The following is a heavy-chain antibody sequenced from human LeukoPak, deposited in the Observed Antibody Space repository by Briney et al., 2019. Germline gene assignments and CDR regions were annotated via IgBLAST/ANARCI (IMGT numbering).Heavy chain of an antibody. J-gene: IGHJ4*02. Sequence: GGSLRLSCAASGFTFRSYGMPWVRQAPGKGLEWVAVISYDGSSKYYADSVKGRFTMSRDNSENTLYLQMNSLRAEDTAVYYCAKDSTAVARVFDFWGQGTLVTVSS. CDR2: ISYDGSSK. V-gene: IGHV3-30*18. CDR3: AKDSTAVARVFDF. D-gene: IGHD6-19*01. CDR1: GFTFRSYG.